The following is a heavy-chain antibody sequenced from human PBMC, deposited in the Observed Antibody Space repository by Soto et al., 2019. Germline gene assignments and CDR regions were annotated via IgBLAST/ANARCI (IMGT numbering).Heavy chain of an antibody. J-gene: IGHJ5*02. CDR1: GFTVSGNY. V-gene: IGHV3-53*01. D-gene: IGHD2-21*02. CDR3: ATGLTLPVRPSFDT. CDR2: IFSGDNT. Sequence: ESGGGLIQPGGSLRLSCAASGFTVSGNYITWVRQAPGKGLEWVSVIFSGDNTYYSDSVKGRFTISRDNSKNTVYLQMNRLRDDDTAVYFCATGLTLPVRPSFDTWGQGTLLTVSS.